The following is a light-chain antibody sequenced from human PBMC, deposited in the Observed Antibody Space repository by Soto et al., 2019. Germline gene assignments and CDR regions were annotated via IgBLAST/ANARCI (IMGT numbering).Light chain of an antibody. V-gene: IGKV3-20*01. CDR3: PQYGSAPRT. Sequence: EIVLTQSPGTLSLSPGERATLSCRASQSVSSSYLAWYQQKPGQAPRLLIYGASSRATGIPDRFSGSRSWTDFTITISRLETEEFAVYYCPQYGSAPRTFGQGTMVEIK. CDR2: GAS. CDR1: QSVSSSY. J-gene: IGKJ1*01.